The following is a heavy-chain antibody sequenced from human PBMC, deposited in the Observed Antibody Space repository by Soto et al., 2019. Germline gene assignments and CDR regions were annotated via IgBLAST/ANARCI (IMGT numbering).Heavy chain of an antibody. CDR1: GISIDNYY. J-gene: IGHJ5*02. CDR2: IYSSGTT. CDR3: VRDVGGSGWFAP. V-gene: IGHV4-4*07. Sequence: ASETLSLTCTVSGISIDNYYCSWIRQSAGKGLEWIGRIYSSGTTNYNPSLKSRVTMSVDMSKSQFSQNVRSVTATDTAVYYCVRDVGGSGWFAPWGQGTLVTVSS.